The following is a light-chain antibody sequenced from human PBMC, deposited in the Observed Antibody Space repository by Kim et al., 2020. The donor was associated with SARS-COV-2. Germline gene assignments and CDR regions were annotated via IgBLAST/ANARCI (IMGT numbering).Light chain of an antibody. Sequence: DIQMTQSPSTLSASVGDRITITCRASQSISTSLAWYQQKPGKAPNLLMFTASSLQSGVPSRFSGSGSGTEFTLTISSLQPDDFATYYCQQYNDLWTFGQGTKVDIK. CDR2: TAS. V-gene: IGKV1-5*03. CDR3: QQYNDLWT. CDR1: QSISTS. J-gene: IGKJ1*01.